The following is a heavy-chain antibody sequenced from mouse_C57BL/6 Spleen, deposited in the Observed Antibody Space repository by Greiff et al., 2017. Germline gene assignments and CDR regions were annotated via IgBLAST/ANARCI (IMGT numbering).Heavy chain of an antibody. CDR1: GYTFTSYW. CDR3: ARMGYSNWYFDV. D-gene: IGHD2-5*01. J-gene: IGHJ1*03. Sequence: QVQLQQPGAELVKPGASVKLSCKASGYTFTSYWMHWVKQRPGQGLEWIGMIHPNSGSTNYNEKFKSKATLTVDKSSSTAYMQLSSLTSEDSAVYYCARMGYSNWYFDVWGTGTTVTVSS. V-gene: IGHV1-64*01. CDR2: IHPNSGST.